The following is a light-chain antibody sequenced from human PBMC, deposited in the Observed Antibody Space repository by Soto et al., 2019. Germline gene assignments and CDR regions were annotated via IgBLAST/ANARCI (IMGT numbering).Light chain of an antibody. Sequence: SASSVSASVRDRVTITGRLSQSISSYLNWYQQKPGKAPKLLIYAASSLQSGVPSRFSGSGSGTDFTISISSLEPEDFAVYYCQQLSNWPPFTFGPGTKVDIK. J-gene: IGKJ3*01. CDR1: QSISSY. CDR2: AAS. CDR3: QQLSNWPPFT. V-gene: IGKV1-39*01.